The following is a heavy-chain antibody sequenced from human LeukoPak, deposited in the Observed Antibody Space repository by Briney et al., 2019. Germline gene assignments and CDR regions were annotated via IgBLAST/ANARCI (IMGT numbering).Heavy chain of an antibody. J-gene: IGHJ4*02. V-gene: IGHV3-30*04. CDR2: IWYGGSNK. CDR3: AKEGYSSSSGLHY. Sequence: GRSLRLSCAASGFTFSSYAMHWVRQAPGKGLEWVAVIWYGGSNKYYADSVKGRFTISRDNSKNTLYLQMNSLRAEDTAVYYCAKEGYSSSSGLHYWGQGTLVTVSS. CDR1: GFTFSSYA. D-gene: IGHD6-6*01.